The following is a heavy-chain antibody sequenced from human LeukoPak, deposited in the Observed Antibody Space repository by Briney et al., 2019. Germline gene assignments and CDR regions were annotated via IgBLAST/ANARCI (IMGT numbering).Heavy chain of an antibody. V-gene: IGHV1-18*01. CDR1: GYTFTSYG. CDR2: ISAYYGNT. CDR3: ARDSRITIFGVVIDDAFDI. Sequence: ASVKVSCKASGYTFTSYGISWVRQAPGQGLEWMGWISAYYGNTNYAQKLQGRVTIPTDTSTSTAYMELRSLRSDDTAVYYCARDSRITIFGVVIDDAFDIWGQGTMVTVSS. D-gene: IGHD3-3*01. J-gene: IGHJ3*02.